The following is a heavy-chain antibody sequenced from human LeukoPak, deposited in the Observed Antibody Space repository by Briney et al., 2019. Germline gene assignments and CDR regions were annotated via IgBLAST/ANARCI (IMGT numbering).Heavy chain of an antibody. CDR3: TTDPYSGSYNYYYGMDV. CDR1: GFTFSNAW. Sequence: PGGSLRLSCAASGFTFSNAWRSWVRQAPGKGLEWVGRIKRKSDGETTDYAAPVKGRFTISRDDSKNTLHLQMNSLKTEDTAVYYCTTDPYSGSYNYYYGMDVWGQGTTVTVSS. CDR2: IKRKSDGETT. V-gene: IGHV3-15*01. D-gene: IGHD1-26*01. J-gene: IGHJ6*02.